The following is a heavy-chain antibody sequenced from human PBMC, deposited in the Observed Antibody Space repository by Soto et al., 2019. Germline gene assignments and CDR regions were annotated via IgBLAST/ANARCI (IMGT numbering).Heavy chain of an antibody. Sequence: VQLVESGGGVVQPGRSLRLSCAASGFTFSDYAMHWVRQAPGKGLEWVAVVSHDGRNTHYADSVKGRFTIPRDSSKNTVSLEMTSLRAENTAVYYCAKGVRQWLVTSDFNYWGQGALVTVSS. CDR1: GFTFSDYA. V-gene: IGHV3-30*18. J-gene: IGHJ4*02. CDR2: VSHDGRNT. CDR3: AKGVRQWLVTSDFNY. D-gene: IGHD6-19*01.